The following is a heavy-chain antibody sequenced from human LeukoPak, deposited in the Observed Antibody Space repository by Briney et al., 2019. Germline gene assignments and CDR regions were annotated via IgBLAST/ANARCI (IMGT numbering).Heavy chain of an antibody. V-gene: IGHV4-59*11. D-gene: IGHD2-2*01. CDR1: GGSISSHY. CDR3: ARVITDIVVVPAATDYCYYYMDV. J-gene: IGHJ6*03. Sequence: SETLSLTCTVSGGSISSHYWSWIRQPPGKGLEWIGYIYYSGSTNYNPSLKSRVTISVDTSKNQFSLKLSSVTAADTAVYYCARVITDIVVVPAATDYCYYYMDVWGKETTVTVSS. CDR2: IYYSGST.